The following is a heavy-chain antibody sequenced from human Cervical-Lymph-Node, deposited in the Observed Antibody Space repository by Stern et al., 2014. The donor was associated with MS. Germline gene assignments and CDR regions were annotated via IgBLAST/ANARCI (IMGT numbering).Heavy chain of an antibody. V-gene: IGHV1-69*01. CDR2: LTPMVGTS. CDR1: GGSFSMDS. Sequence: VPLVQSGAEVKKPGSSVKVSCKASGGSFSMDSISWVRQAPGQGLEWMGGLTPMVGTSNYAQKFQGRVTTTADVSTSTAYMELTSLRSEDTAVYFCARDQGGIADSWGQGTLVIVSS. D-gene: IGHD6-13*01. CDR3: ARDQGGIADS. J-gene: IGHJ4*02.